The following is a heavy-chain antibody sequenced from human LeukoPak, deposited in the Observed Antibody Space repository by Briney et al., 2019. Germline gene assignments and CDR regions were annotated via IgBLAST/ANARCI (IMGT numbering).Heavy chain of an antibody. CDR1: GGTFSSYA. V-gene: IGHV1-69*04. CDR3: ARVGRNWNLNWFDP. J-gene: IGHJ5*02. D-gene: IGHD1-1*01. Sequence: SVKVSCKASGGTFSSYAISWVRQAPGQGLEWMGRIIHILGIANYAQKFQGRVTITADKSTSTAYMELSSLRSEDTAVYYCARVGRNWNLNWFDPWGQGTLVTVSS. CDR2: IIHILGIA.